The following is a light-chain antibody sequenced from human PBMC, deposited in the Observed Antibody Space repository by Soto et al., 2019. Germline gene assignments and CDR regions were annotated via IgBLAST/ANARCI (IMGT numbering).Light chain of an antibody. V-gene: IGKV1-5*03. CDR1: ESISNW. CDR2: KAS. J-gene: IGKJ5*01. Sequence: DIQMTQSPSTLSASVGDRVIITCRASESISNWLAWYQQKPGKAPNLLIYKASTLKSGVPSRFSGSGSGTEFTLTISSLQPDDFATYYCQQANSFPITFGQGTRLEIK. CDR3: QQANSFPIT.